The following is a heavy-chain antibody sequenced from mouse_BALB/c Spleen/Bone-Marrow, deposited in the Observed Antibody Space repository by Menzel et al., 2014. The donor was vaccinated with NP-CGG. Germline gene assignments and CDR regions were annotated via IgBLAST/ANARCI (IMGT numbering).Heavy chain of an antibody. CDR2: IDPENGNT. J-gene: IGHJ3*01. CDR3: ARWDSSGYVGFAY. V-gene: IGHV14-1*02. CDR1: GFNIKDYY. Sequence: EVQLQQSGAELVRPGALVKLSCKASGFNIKDYYMHWVKQRPEQGLEWIGWIDPENGNTIYDPKFQGKASITPDTSSNTAYLQLSSLTSEDTAVYYCARWDSSGYVGFAYWCQGTLVTVSA. D-gene: IGHD3-2*01.